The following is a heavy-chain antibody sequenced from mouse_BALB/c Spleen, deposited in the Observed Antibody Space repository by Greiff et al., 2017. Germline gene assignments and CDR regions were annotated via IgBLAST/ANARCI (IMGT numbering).Heavy chain of an antibody. V-gene: IGHV5-4*02. D-gene: IGHD2-4*01. CDR2: ISDGGSYT. CDR3: ARAYDYDEAWFAY. Sequence: DVMLVESGGGLVKPGGSLKLSCAASGFTFSDYYMYWVRQTPEKRLEWVATISDGGSYTYYPDSVKGRFTISRDNAKNNLYLQMSSLKSEDTAMYYCARAYDYDEAWFAYWGQGTLVTVSA. J-gene: IGHJ3*01. CDR1: GFTFSDYY.